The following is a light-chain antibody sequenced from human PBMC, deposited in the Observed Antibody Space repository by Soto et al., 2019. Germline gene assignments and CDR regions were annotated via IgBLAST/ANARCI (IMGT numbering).Light chain of an antibody. V-gene: IGKV3-15*01. CDR3: QQGNDWPWT. CDR1: QSVSSN. CDR2: DAS. Sequence: EIVMTQSPATLSVSPGERATLSCRASQSVSSNLGWYQQKPGQAPRLLIYDASTGATGIPARFSGSGSGAEFTLTISSLQSEDFAVYYCQQGNDWPWTFGQGTKVEIK. J-gene: IGKJ1*01.